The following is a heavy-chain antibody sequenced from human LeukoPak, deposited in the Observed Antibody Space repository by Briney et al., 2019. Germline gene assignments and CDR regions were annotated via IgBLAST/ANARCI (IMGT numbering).Heavy chain of an antibody. D-gene: IGHD4-23*01. CDR2: VCPADSRT. J-gene: IGHJ4*02. V-gene: IGHV5-51*01. CDR3: AKLRWPEGDRSSFDY. CDR1: GSIFINYC. Sequence: GESLQISCEGSGSIFINYCIGGGRQLPGKGLEWMGVVCPADSRTIYSPSLQGQVTITADKSISAAYLQWSSLKASDTAIYYCAKLRWPEGDRSSFDYWGQGTLVTVSS.